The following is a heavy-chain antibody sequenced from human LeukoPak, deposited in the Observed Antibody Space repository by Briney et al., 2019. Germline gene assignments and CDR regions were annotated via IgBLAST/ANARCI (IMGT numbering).Heavy chain of an antibody. CDR2: ISYDGSNK. CDR3: ARDALDYYDSSGYYYVPNDY. D-gene: IGHD3-22*01. J-gene: IGHJ4*02. CDR1: GFTFSSYG. V-gene: IGHV3-30*03. Sequence: GRSLRLSCAASGFTFSSYGMHWVRQAPGKGLEWVAVISYDGSNKYYADSVKGRFTISRDNSKNTLYLQMNSLRAEDTAVYYCARDALDYYDSSGYYYVPNDYWGQGTLVTVSS.